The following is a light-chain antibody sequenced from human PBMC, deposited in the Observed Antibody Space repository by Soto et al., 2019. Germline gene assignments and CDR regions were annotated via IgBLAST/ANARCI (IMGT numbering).Light chain of an antibody. CDR1: RSVLYSSNNKNY. Sequence: DIVMTQSPDSLAVSLGERATINCKSSRSVLYSSNNKNYLAWYQQKPGQPPKLXIYWASTRQSGVPDRFSGSRSGTDFSLTISSLQAEDVAVYYCQQYYNTPLTFGGGTKVDIK. J-gene: IGKJ4*01. CDR2: WAS. V-gene: IGKV4-1*01. CDR3: QQYYNTPLT.